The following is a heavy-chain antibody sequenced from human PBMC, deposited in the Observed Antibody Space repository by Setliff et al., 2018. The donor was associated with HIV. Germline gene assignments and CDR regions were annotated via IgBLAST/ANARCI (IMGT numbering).Heavy chain of an antibody. J-gene: IGHJ2*01. Sequence: SVKVSCKASGGTFSNYAISWVRQAPGQGLEWMGGIIPIFGSTKYAQKFQGRVTITADESTSTADMELSSLRSEDTAVYYCARDDHYYDSGSYYSDWYFDLWGRGTLVTV. CDR1: GGTFSNYA. CDR3: ARDDHYYDSGSYYSDWYFDL. V-gene: IGHV1-69*13. CDR2: IIPIFGST. D-gene: IGHD3-10*01.